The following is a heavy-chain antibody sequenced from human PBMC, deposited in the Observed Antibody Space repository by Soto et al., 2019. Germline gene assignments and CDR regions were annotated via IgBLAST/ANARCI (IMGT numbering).Heavy chain of an antibody. CDR2: IYYSGST. CDR3: ASSYCSSTSCSFDY. V-gene: IGHV4-59*01. Sequence: SETLSLTCTVSGGSISSYYWSWIRQPPGKGLEWIGYIYYSGSTNYNPSLKSRVTISVDTSKNQFSLKLSSVTAADTAMYYCASSYCSSTSCSFDYWGQGTLVTVSS. CDR1: GGSISSYY. D-gene: IGHD2-2*01. J-gene: IGHJ4*02.